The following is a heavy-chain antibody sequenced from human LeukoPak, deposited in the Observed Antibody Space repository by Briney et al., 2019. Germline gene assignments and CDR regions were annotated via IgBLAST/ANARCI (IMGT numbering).Heavy chain of an antibody. CDR2: ISYDGSNK. Sequence: PGRSLRLSCAASGFTFSSYAMHWVRQAPGKGLEWVAVISYDGSNKYYADSVKGRFTISRDNAKNSLYLQMNNLRAEDTAVYYCARDRRYFDTGGLGGPDYWGQGTLVTVSS. CDR1: GFTFSSYA. D-gene: IGHD2-8*02. CDR3: ARDRRYFDTGGLGGPDY. J-gene: IGHJ4*02. V-gene: IGHV3-30-3*01.